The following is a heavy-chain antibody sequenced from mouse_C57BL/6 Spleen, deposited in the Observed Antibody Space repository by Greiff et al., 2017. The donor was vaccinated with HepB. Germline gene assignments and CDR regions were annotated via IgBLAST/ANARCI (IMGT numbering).Heavy chain of an antibody. Sequence: VKVVESGAELVRPGASVTLSCKASGYTFSDYEMHWVKQTPVHGLEWIGAIDPETGGTAYNQKFKGKAILTADKSSSTAYMELRSLTSEDSAVYYCTRRYFYGSSPYAMDYWGQGTSVTVSS. V-gene: IGHV1-15*01. D-gene: IGHD1-1*01. CDR1: GYTFSDYE. CDR3: TRRYFYGSSPYAMDY. CDR2: IDPETGGT. J-gene: IGHJ4*01.